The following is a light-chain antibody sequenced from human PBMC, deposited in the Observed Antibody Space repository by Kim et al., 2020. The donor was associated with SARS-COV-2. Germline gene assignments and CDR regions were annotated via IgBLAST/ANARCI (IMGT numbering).Light chain of an antibody. Sequence: SVGDRVTITCRASQGISSYLAWYQQKPGKAPKLLIYAASTLQRGVPSRFSGCGSGTEFTLTISSLQPEDFATYYCQQLNSYPPVTFGPGTKVDIK. CDR1: QGISSY. CDR3: QQLNSYPPVT. J-gene: IGKJ3*01. CDR2: AAS. V-gene: IGKV1-9*01.